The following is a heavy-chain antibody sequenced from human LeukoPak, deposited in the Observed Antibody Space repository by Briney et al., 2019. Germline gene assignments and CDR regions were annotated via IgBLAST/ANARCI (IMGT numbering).Heavy chain of an antibody. J-gene: IGHJ4*02. CDR2: INPNSGGT. V-gene: IGHV1-2*02. CDR3: ARVGGYYYDSSGYPDY. CDR1: GYTFTGYY. Sequence: GASVKVSCKASGYTFTGYYMHWVRQAPGQGLEWMGWINPNSGGTNYAQKFQGRVTMTRDTSISTAYMELSRLRSDDTDVYYCARVGGYYYDSSGYPDYWGQGTLVTVSS. D-gene: IGHD3-22*01.